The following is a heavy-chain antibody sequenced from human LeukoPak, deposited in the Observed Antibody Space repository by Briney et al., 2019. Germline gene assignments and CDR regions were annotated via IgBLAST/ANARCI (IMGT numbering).Heavy chain of an antibody. J-gene: IGHJ2*01. CDR1: GGSISSYY. CDR3: ARNPLVLNWYFDL. CDR2: VYISGNT. V-gene: IGHV4-4*07. Sequence: SETLSLTCTVSGGSISSYYWSWIRQPAGKTLEWIGRVYISGNTIYNPSLKSRVTMSLDNSKNQFSLNLSSVTAADTAVYYCARNPLVLNWYFDLWGRGTLVTVSS.